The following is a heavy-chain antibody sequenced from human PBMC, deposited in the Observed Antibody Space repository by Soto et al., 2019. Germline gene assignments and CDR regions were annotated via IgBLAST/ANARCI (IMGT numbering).Heavy chain of an antibody. CDR2: IYWDDDK. D-gene: IGHD3-22*01. Sequence: QITLKESGPTLVKPTQTLTLTCSFSGFSLSTSGVGVGWIRQPPGKALEWLALIYWDDDKRYSPSLKNRLTIPKDTSKSQVVLTMTNMDLVDTATYYCARDSSNYYGFDYWGQGTLVTVSS. V-gene: IGHV2-5*02. J-gene: IGHJ4*02. CDR3: ARDSSNYYGFDY. CDR1: GFSLSTSGVG.